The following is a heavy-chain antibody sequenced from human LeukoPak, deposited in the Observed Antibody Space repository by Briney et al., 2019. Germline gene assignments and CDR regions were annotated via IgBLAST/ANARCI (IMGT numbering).Heavy chain of an antibody. CDR2: ITYDGTNT. CDR3: AKDREFRDIVVVVAAMTH. Sequence: GGSLRLSCAASGFTFSSYGMHWVRQAPGKGLEWVAFITYDGTNTYYADSVKGRFTISRDNSKNTLYLQMDSLRPEDTAVYYCAKDREFRDIVVVVAAMTHWGQGTLVTVSS. V-gene: IGHV3-30*18. D-gene: IGHD2-15*01. CDR1: GFTFSSYG. J-gene: IGHJ4*02.